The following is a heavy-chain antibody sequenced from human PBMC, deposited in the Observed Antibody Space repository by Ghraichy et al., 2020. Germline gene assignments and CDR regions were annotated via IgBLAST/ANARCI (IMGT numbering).Heavy chain of an antibody. CDR2: VNFAYRT. CDR3: ARQSITGPTGAFDI. D-gene: IGHD1-20*01. CDR1: GFSISSYD. Sequence: GGYLRLSCAASGFSISSYDMHWVRQTPGEGLEWVSCVNFAYRTFYPDSMRGRFTVSRDNAKNSFYLQMNSLTAADTAVYYCARQSITGPTGAFDIWGRGTVVTVSS. J-gene: IGHJ3*02. V-gene: IGHV3-13*01.